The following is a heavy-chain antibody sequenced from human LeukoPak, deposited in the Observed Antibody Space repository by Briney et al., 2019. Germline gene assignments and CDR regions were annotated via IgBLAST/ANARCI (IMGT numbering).Heavy chain of an antibody. V-gene: IGHV1-18*01. CDR1: GGTFSNYA. CDR3: ARDWGSIKVITDY. J-gene: IGHJ4*02. CDR2: ISSNSDNT. Sequence: SSVKVSCKASGGTFSNYAISWVRQAPGQGLEWMGWISSNSDNTNYAQKFQGRVTMTTDTSTSTVHMELRSLRSDDTAVYYCARDWGSIKVITDYWGQGTLVTVSS. D-gene: IGHD3-16*01.